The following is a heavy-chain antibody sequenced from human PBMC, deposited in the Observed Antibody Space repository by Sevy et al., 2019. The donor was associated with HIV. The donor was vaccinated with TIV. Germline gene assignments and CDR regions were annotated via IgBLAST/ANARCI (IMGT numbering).Heavy chain of an antibody. D-gene: IGHD3-10*01. CDR2: ISTYNGNT. CDR3: ARNRRGYGSGGIDY. CDR1: GYTFTSYD. Sequence: ASVKVSCKASGYTFTSYDITWVRQAPGQGLEWMGWISTYNGNTNYAQHLQGRVTVTTDTSTSTVYMELRSLRSDDTAVYYCARNRRGYGSGGIDYWGQGTLVTVSS. V-gene: IGHV1-18*01. J-gene: IGHJ4*02.